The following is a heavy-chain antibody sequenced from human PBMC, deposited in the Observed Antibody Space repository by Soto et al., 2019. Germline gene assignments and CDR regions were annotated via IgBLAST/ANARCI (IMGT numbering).Heavy chain of an antibody. CDR2: SSGYSGYT. V-gene: IGHV1-18*01. J-gene: IGHJ4*02. CDR1: GYNFTTYG. D-gene: IGHD4-17*01. CDR3: ARSLDYGYEEFFDY. Sequence: ASVKVSCKASGYNFTTYGIIWVRQAPGEGLEWVGWSSGYSGYTNYAQKLQGRVTMTTDTSTSTANMELRSLRSDDTAVYYCARSLDYGYEEFFDYWGRGTLVTVS.